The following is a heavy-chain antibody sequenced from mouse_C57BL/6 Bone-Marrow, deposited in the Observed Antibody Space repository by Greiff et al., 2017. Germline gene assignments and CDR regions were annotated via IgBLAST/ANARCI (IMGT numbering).Heavy chain of an antibody. Sequence: VQLQQPGAELVKPGASVKLSCKASGYTFTSYCMHWVKQRPGQGLEWIGMIHPNSGSTDYNEKFKSKATLTADKSSSSAYMQLSSLTSEDSAVYYCASYDGYKGAWFAYWGQGTLVTVSA. V-gene: IGHV1-64*01. J-gene: IGHJ3*01. CDR3: ASYDGYKGAWFAY. CDR2: IHPNSGST. CDR1: GYTFTSYC. D-gene: IGHD2-3*01.